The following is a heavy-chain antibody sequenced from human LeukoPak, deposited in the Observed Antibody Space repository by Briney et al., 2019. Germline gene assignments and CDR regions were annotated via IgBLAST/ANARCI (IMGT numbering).Heavy chain of an antibody. D-gene: IGHD3-16*01. CDR3: IRDLFDDYSLDY. CDR2: INSDSSLM. J-gene: IGHJ4*02. CDR1: GFTFSSYS. Sequence: PGGSLRLSCAASGFTFSSYSMNWVRQAPGKGLEWVSSINSDSSLMFYAESVKGRFTISRDNARNSLYLQMNSLRAEDTAVYYCIRDLFDDYSLDYWGQGTLVTVSS. V-gene: IGHV3-21*01.